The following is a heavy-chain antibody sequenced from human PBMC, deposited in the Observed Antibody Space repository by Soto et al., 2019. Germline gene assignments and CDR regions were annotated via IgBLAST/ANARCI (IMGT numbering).Heavy chain of an antibody. J-gene: IGHJ4*02. V-gene: IGHV3-21*01. CDR1: GFTFSSYS. CDR2: ISSSSSYI. Sequence: EVQLVESGGGLVKPGGSLRLSCAASGFTFSSYSMNWVRQAPGKGLEWVSSISSSSSYIYYADSVKGRFTISRDNAKNSRCLRMNSLRAEATAVYYCARDKRGYSYGYGLGYWGQGNLVTVSS. D-gene: IGHD5-18*01. CDR3: ARDKRGYSYGYGLGY.